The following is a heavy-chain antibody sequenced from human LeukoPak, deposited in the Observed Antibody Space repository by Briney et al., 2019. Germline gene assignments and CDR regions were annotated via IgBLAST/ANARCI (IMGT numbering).Heavy chain of an antibody. CDR2: IYSGGST. CDR3: ARAYAYCGGDCYPGYFDY. Sequence: GGSLRLSCAASGFTVSSNYMSWVRQAPGKGLEWVSVIYSGGSTYYADSVKGRFTISRHNSKNTLYLQMNSLRAEDTAVYYCARAYAYCGGDCYPGYFDYWGQGTLVTVSS. J-gene: IGHJ4*02. V-gene: IGHV3-53*04. CDR1: GFTVSSNY. D-gene: IGHD2-21*02.